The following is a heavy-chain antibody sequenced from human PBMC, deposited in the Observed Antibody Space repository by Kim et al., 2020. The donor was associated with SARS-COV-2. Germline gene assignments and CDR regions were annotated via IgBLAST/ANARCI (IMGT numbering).Heavy chain of an antibody. CDR2: IFPGHSDT. Sequence: GESLKISCKGSGYSFPTYWIGWVRQMPGKGLAWMGMIFPGHSDTRYSPSFQGHVTISVDKSISTAYLHWRSLRASDTAIYYCAISPGYASSWSGFDNWGQGTLVTVSS. CDR1: GYSFPTYW. V-gene: IGHV5-51*01. D-gene: IGHD6-13*01. J-gene: IGHJ4*02. CDR3: AISPGYASSWSGFDN.